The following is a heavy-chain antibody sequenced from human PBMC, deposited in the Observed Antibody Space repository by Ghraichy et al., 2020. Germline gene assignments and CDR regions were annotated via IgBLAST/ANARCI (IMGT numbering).Heavy chain of an antibody. D-gene: IGHD3-16*02. CDR2: INPSGGYT. CDR3: ATPFGYRACDI. Sequence: ASVKVSCKASGYTFTSYYMHWVRQAPGQGLEWMGIINPSGGYTTYAQRFQGRVTMTRDTSTSTVYMELSSLRSDDTAVYYCATPFGYRACDIWGQGTMVTVSS. J-gene: IGHJ3*02. V-gene: IGHV1-46*01. CDR1: GYTFTSYY.